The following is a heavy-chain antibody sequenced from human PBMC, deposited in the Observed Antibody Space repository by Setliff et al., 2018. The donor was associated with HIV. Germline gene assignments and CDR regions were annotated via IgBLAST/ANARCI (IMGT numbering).Heavy chain of an antibody. V-gene: IGHV1-69*06. CDR1: GGTFSSYA. Sequence: SVKVSCKVSGGTFSSYAISWVRQAPGQGLEWMGRIIPIFGTANYAQKFQGRVTITADKSTSTAYMALSSLRSEDTAVYYCARGGAREYQLLYNYFDPWGQGTLVTVSS. J-gene: IGHJ5*02. CDR2: IIPIFGTA. CDR3: ARGGAREYQLLYNYFDP. D-gene: IGHD2-2*01.